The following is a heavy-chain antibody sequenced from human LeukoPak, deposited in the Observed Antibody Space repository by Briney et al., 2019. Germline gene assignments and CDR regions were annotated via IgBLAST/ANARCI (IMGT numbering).Heavy chain of an antibody. CDR2: IYYSGST. J-gene: IGHJ4*02. CDR3: ARDSGHYGSGLGY. D-gene: IGHD3-10*01. Sequence: SETLSLTCTVSGGPISSGDYYWSWIRQPPGKGLEWIGYIYYSGSTYYNPSLKSRVTISVDTSKNQFSLKLSSVTAADTAVYYCARDSGHYGSGLGYWGQGTLVTVSS. CDR1: GGPISSGDYY. V-gene: IGHV4-30-4*08.